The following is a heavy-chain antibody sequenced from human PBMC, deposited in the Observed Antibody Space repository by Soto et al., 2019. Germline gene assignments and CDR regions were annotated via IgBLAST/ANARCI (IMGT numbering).Heavy chain of an antibody. CDR1: GFTLNTYA. J-gene: IGHJ3*02. D-gene: IGHD5-18*01. Sequence: PGGSLRLSCAASGFTLNTYAMTWVRQAPGKGLEWVSVNSGSGAASYYADSVKGRFTISRDNSKNTLYLQMNNLRPDDTAVYYCARESDTAMAPDAFDIWGQGTMVTVSS. CDR3: ARESDTAMAPDAFDI. CDR2: NSGSGAAS. V-gene: IGHV3-23*01.